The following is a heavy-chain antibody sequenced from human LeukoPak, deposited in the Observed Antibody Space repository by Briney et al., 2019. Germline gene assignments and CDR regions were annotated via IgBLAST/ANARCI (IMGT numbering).Heavy chain of an antibody. Sequence: ASVKVSCKASGYTFTSYYMHWARQAPGQGLEWMGIINPIGGSTSYAQKFQGRVTMTRDTSTSTVYMELSSLRSEDTAVCYCARDIGDIVVVPAATFDYWGQGTLVTVSS. J-gene: IGHJ4*02. CDR2: INPIGGST. CDR3: ARDIGDIVVVPAATFDY. D-gene: IGHD2-2*01. CDR1: GYTFTSYY. V-gene: IGHV1-46*01.